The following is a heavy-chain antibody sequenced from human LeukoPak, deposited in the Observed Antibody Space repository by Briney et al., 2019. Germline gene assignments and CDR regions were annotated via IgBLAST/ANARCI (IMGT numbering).Heavy chain of an antibody. D-gene: IGHD3/OR15-3a*01. Sequence: GGSLRLSCAASGFVFSTYWMTWVRQAPGRGLEWVANINLDGTEEHYVDSSLKGRFTISRDNAKNSLYLQMTSLRVEDTAVYYCASGRHDFLHWGQGTLVTVSS. CDR3: ASGRHDFLH. V-gene: IGHV3-7*01. CDR1: GFVFSTYW. CDR2: INLDGTEE. J-gene: IGHJ4*02.